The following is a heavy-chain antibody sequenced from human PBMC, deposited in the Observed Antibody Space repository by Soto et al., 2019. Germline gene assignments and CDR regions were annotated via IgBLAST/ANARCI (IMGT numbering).Heavy chain of an antibody. CDR1: GYTFTSYD. Sequence: GASVKVSCKASGYTFTSYDINRVRQAPGQGLEWMGWMNPNSGNTGYAQKFQGRVTMTRNTSISTAYMELRSLRSDDTAVYYCARDLSSGSYYTLDYWGQGTLVTVSS. CDR3: ARDLSSGSYYTLDY. J-gene: IGHJ4*02. D-gene: IGHD1-26*01. CDR2: MNPNSGNT. V-gene: IGHV1-8*01.